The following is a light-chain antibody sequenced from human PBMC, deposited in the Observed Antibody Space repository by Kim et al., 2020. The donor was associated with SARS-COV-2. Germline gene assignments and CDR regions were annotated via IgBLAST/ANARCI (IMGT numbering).Light chain of an antibody. CDR2: GKN. V-gene: IGLV3-19*01. CDR1: SLRSYY. J-gene: IGLJ2*01. Sequence: SSELTQDPAVSVALGQTVRLTCQGDSLRSYYATWYQQKPGQAPIVVIYGKNNRPSGIPDRFSGSSSGNQTSLTITGTQAGDEADYYCNSRDSNDNVVFGG. CDR3: NSRDSNDNVV.